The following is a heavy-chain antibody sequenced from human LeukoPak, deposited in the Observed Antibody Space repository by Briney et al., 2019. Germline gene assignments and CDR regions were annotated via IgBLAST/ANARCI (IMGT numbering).Heavy chain of an antibody. CDR2: IWYDGSNK. J-gene: IGHJ3*02. CDR1: GFTFSSCD. V-gene: IGHV3-33*01. D-gene: IGHD3-3*01. Sequence: GGSLRLSCEASGFTFSSCDMHWVRQVPGKGLEWVAVIWYDGSNKYYADSVKGRFTISRDNSKNTLNVQMNSLRAEDTAVYYCARGAGNGVVYAFDIWGQGTMVTVSS. CDR3: ARGAGNGVVYAFDI.